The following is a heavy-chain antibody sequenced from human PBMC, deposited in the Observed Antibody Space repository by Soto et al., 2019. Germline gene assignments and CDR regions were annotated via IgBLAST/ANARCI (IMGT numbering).Heavy chain of an antibody. CDR1: GYTFASYD. CDR3: ARSDGYHFNRLDS. Sequence: QVQLVQSGAEVKTPGASVKVSCKASGYTFASYDMNWVRQAPGQGLEWMGWMNPNSNNTGYAQKFQGRLTMTRDIALSIAHMELSSRRNEDTAVYYCARSDGYHFNRLDSWGQGTLVTVSA. D-gene: IGHD2-21*01. CDR2: MNPNSNNT. J-gene: IGHJ5*01. V-gene: IGHV1-8*01.